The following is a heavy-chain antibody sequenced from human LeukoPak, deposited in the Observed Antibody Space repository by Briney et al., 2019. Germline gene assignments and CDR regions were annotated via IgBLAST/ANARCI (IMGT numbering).Heavy chain of an antibody. Sequence: PGRSLRLSCAASGFTFSSYGMHWVRQAPGKGLEWVAVISYDGSNKYYADSVKGRFTISRDNSKNTLYLQMNSLRAEDTAVYYCAKGVQQLVGSWFDPWGQGTLVTVSS. D-gene: IGHD6-13*01. CDR3: AKGVQQLVGSWFDP. CDR2: ISYDGSNK. CDR1: GFTFSSYG. J-gene: IGHJ5*02. V-gene: IGHV3-30*18.